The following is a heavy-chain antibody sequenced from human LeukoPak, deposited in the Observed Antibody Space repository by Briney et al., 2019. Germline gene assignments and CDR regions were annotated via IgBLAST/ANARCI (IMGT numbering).Heavy chain of an antibody. V-gene: IGHV3-21*01. J-gene: IGHJ3*02. Sequence: GGSLRLSCAASGFAFSSYSMNWVRQAPGKGLEWVSSISSSSSYIYYADSVKGRFTISRDNAKNSLYLQMNSLRAEDTAVYYCARDNRVVAGWDGDAFDIWGQGTMVTVSS. D-gene: IGHD6-19*01. CDR2: ISSSSSYI. CDR3: ARDNRVVAGWDGDAFDI. CDR1: GFAFSSYS.